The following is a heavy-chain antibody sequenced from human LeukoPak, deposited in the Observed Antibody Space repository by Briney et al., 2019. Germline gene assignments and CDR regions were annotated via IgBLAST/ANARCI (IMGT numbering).Heavy chain of an antibody. D-gene: IGHD3-3*01. V-gene: IGHV3-48*02. CDR3: ARDRGNDFWSRPEDY. J-gene: IGHJ4*02. CDR1: GFTFSSYS. CDR2: ISSSSSTI. Sequence: GGSLRLSCAASGFTFSSYSMNWVRQAPGKGLEWVSYISSSSSTIYYADSVKGRFTISRDNAKNSLYLQMNSLRDEDTAVYYCARDRGNDFWSRPEDYWGQGTLVTVSS.